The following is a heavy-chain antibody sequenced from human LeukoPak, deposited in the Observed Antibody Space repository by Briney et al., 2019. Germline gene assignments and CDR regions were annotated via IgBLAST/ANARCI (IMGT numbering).Heavy chain of an antibody. V-gene: IGHV4-59*01. Sequence: SETLSLTCTVSGGSISSYYWSWIRQPPGKGLEWIGYIYYSGSTNYNPSLKSRVTISVDTSKNQFSLKLSSVTAADTAVYYCARDNEIFGVGAFDIWGQGTMVTVSS. D-gene: IGHD3-3*01. J-gene: IGHJ3*02. CDR2: IYYSGST. CDR3: ARDNEIFGVGAFDI. CDR1: GGSISSYY.